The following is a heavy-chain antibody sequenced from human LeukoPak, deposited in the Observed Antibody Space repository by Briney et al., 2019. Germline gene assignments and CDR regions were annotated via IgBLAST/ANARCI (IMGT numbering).Heavy chain of an antibody. CDR1: GFTFSNYW. J-gene: IGHJ4*02. V-gene: IGHV3-7*01. Sequence: GGSLRLSCAASGFTFSNYWMSWVRQAPGKGLEWVANIKQDGSEKYYVDSVKGRFTISRDNAKNSLYLQMNSLRAEDTAVYYCARDQWYVSYWGQGTLVTVSS. CDR3: ARDQWYVSY. D-gene: IGHD2-15*01. CDR2: IKQDGSEK.